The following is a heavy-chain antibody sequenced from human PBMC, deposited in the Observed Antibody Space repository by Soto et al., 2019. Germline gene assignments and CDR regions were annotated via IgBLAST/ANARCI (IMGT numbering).Heavy chain of an antibody. CDR3: ARDSRYYYDRMGVGNWFDP. CDR2: IYYSGST. Sequence: SETLSLTCTVSGGSISSYYWSWIRQPPGKGLEWIGYIYYSGSTNYNPSLKSRVTISVDTSKNQFSLKLSSVTAADTAVYYCARDSRYYYDRMGVGNWFDPWGQGTLVTVSS. V-gene: IGHV4-59*01. J-gene: IGHJ5*02. D-gene: IGHD3-22*01. CDR1: GGSISSYY.